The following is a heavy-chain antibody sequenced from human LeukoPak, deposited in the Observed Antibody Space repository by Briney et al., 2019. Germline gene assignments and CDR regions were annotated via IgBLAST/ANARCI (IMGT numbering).Heavy chain of an antibody. CDR1: GYTFTSYG. Sequence: ASVKVSCKASGYTFTSYGISWERQAPGQGLEWMGWISAYNGNTNYAQKLQGRVTMTTDTSTSTAYMELRSLRSDDTAVYYCARDEWELPTSPLTISFALDYWGQGTLVTVSS. D-gene: IGHD1-26*01. CDR2: ISAYNGNT. V-gene: IGHV1-18*01. J-gene: IGHJ4*02. CDR3: ARDEWELPTSPLTISFALDY.